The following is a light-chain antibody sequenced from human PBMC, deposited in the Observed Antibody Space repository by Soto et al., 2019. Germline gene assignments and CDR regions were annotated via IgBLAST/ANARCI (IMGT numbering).Light chain of an antibody. Sequence: DIVLTQSPATLSLSPGERATLSCRASQSVSSYLAWYQQKPGQAPRLLIYDASNRASGIPARFRGSGSGTDFTLTISSREPEDFAVYYCQQRSDWPSTFGGGTKVEIK. V-gene: IGKV3-11*01. CDR1: QSVSSY. CDR3: QQRSDWPST. J-gene: IGKJ4*01. CDR2: DAS.